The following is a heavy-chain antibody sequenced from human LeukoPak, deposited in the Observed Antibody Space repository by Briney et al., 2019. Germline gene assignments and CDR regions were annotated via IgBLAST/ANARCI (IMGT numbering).Heavy chain of an antibody. CDR2: IYPGDSDT. CDR3: ARPASVIAAAGGAFDI. Sequence: GDSLKISCKGSGYSFTTYWIGWVRQMPGKGLDWMGIIYPGDSDTRYSPSFQGQVTISVDKSISTAYLQWSSLKASDTAMYYCARPASVIAAAGGAFDIWGQGTMVTVSS. J-gene: IGHJ3*02. CDR1: GYSFTTYW. V-gene: IGHV5-51*01. D-gene: IGHD6-13*01.